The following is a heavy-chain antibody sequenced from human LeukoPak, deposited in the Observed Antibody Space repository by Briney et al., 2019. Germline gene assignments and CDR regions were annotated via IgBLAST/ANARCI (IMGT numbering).Heavy chain of an antibody. D-gene: IGHD6-19*01. V-gene: IGHV3-21*01. CDR3: ARASSGSHGDY. CDR2: ISSSSSYI. Sequence: GGSLRLSCAASGFTFSSYSMNWVRQAPGKGLEWVSSISSSSSYIYYADSVKGRFTISRDNAKNSLYLQMNSLRAEDTAVYYCARASSGSHGDYWGQGTLVTVSS. CDR1: GFTFSSYS. J-gene: IGHJ4*02.